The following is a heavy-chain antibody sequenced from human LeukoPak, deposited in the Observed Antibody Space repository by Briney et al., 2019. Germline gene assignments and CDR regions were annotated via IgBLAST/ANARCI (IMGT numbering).Heavy chain of an antibody. CDR1: GFSFKNCW. J-gene: IGHJ6*03. Sequence: GSLRLSCAASGFSFKNCWMHWVRQSPGKGLEWIGEINHGGSANYNPSLKSRVTISLETSKSKFSLKVSSVTAADTAVYYCARGLPVAARPGNHHYYMDVWGKGTTVTVSS. D-gene: IGHD6-6*01. CDR3: ARGLPVAARPGNHHYYMDV. V-gene: IGHV4-34*01. CDR2: INHGGSA.